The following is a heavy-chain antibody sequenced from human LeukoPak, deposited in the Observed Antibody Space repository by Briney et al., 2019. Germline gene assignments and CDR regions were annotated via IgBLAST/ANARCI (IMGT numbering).Heavy chain of an antibody. Sequence: SVKVSCKASGGTFSSYAISWVRQAPGQGLEWMGGIIPIFGTANYAQKFQGRVTITADKSTSTAYMELSSLRSEDTAVYYCASRVAGAPNYYGMDVWGKGTTVTVFS. CDR1: GGTFSSYA. J-gene: IGHJ6*04. V-gene: IGHV1-69*06. CDR3: ASRVAGAPNYYGMDV. D-gene: IGHD3-10*01. CDR2: IIPIFGTA.